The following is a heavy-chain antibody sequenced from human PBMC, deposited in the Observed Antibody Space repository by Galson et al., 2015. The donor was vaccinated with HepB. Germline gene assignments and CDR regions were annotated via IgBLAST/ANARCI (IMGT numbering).Heavy chain of an antibody. CDR2: IGSSGDST. J-gene: IGHJ4*02. Sequence: SLRLSCAASGFTFSSYAMSWVRQAPGKGLEWVSTIGSSGDSTYYADSVNGRFTISRDNSKNPLYLQMNSLRAGDTAIYYCAKDWGVDVVVREVITPFDFWGQGTLVTVSS. CDR1: GFTFSSYA. V-gene: IGHV3-23*01. D-gene: IGHD3-10*02. CDR3: AKDWGVDVVVREVITPFDF.